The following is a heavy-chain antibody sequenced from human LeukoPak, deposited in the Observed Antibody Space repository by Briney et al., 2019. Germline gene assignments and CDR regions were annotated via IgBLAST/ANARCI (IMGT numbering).Heavy chain of an antibody. CDR3: ARELGYCTNGVCQDWYFDL. J-gene: IGHJ2*01. V-gene: IGHV1-8*03. CDR2: MNPNSGNT. CDR1: GYTFTSYD. D-gene: IGHD2-8*01. Sequence: ASVKVSCKASGYTFTSYDINWVRQATGQGLEWMGWMNPNSGNTGYAQKFQGRVTITTDESTSTAYMELSSLRSEDTAVYYCARELGYCTNGVCQDWYFDLWGRGTLVTVSS.